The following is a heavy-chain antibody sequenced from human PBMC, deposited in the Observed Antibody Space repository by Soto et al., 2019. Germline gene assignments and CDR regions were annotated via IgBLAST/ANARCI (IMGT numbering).Heavy chain of an antibody. J-gene: IGHJ6*02. CDR3: ARTEGGYSMDV. CDR1: DDSISSSSYF. CDR2: IYYSGST. Sequence: SETLSLTCTVSDDSISSSSYFWAWIRQPPGKGLEWIATIYYSGSTYYNPSLKSRVTISVDTSKNQFSLKLSSVTAADTAVYYCARTEGGYSMDVWGQGTTVTVSS. D-gene: IGHD5-18*01. V-gene: IGHV4-39*07.